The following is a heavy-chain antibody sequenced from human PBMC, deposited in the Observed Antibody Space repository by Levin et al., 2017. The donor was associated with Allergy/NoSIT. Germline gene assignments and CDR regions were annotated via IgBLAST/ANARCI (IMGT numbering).Heavy chain of an antibody. CDR2: IYYSGST. D-gene: IGHD3-10*01. V-gene: IGHV4-30-4*01. J-gene: IGHJ6*02. CDR1: GGSISSGDYY. Sequence: PSETLSLTCTVSGGSISSGDYYWSWIRQPPGKGLEWIGYIYYSGSTYYNPSLKSRVIISVDTSKNQFSLKLISVTAADTAVYYFARGWCGELGGSGVDVWGQGTTFTVSS. CDR3: ARGWCGELGGSGVDV.